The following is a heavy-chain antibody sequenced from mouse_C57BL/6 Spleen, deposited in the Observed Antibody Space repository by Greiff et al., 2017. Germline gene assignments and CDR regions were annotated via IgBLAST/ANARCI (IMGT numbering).Heavy chain of an antibody. V-gene: IGHV1-22*01. CDR3: ARNYDYDGSWFAY. J-gene: IGHJ3*01. D-gene: IGHD2-4*01. CDR2: INPNNGGT. Sequence: EVKLMESGPELVKPGASVKMSCKASGYTFTDYNMHWVKQSHGKSLEWIGYINPNNGGTSYNQKFKGKATLTVNKSSSTAYMELRSLTSEDSAVYYCARNYDYDGSWFAYWGQGTLVTVSA. CDR1: GYTFTDYN.